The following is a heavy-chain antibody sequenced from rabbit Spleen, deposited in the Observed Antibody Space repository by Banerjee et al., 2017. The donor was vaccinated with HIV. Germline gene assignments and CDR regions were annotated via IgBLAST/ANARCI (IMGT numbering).Heavy chain of an antibody. V-gene: IGHV1S40*01. Sequence: QSLEESGGDLVKPGASLTLTCIASGVSFSDNSYMCWVRQAPGKGLEWIVCIDTGSSGFTYFASWAKGRFTISKTSSTTVTLQMTSLTAADTATYFCARDSSSSFSSYGMDLWGQGTLVTVS. CDR2: IDTGSSGFT. J-gene: IGHJ6*01. CDR3: ARDSSSSFSSYGMDL. CDR1: GVSFSDNSY. D-gene: IGHD1-1*01.